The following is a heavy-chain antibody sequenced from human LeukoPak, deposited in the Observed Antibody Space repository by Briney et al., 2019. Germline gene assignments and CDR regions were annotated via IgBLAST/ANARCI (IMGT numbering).Heavy chain of an antibody. CDR3: ARGLSALYSYVPLPYFDY. J-gene: IGHJ4*02. CDR1: GGSFSGYY. CDR2: INHSGST. Sequence: PSETLSLTCAVYGGSFSGYYWSWIRQPPGKGLERIGEINHSGSTNYNPSLKSRVTISVDTSKNQFSLKLSSVTAADTAVYYCARGLSALYSYVPLPYFDYWGQGTLVTVSS. V-gene: IGHV4-34*01. D-gene: IGHD5-18*01.